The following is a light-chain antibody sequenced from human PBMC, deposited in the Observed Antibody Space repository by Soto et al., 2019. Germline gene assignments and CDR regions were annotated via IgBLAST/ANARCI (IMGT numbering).Light chain of an antibody. CDR1: SSDVGGYNY. CDR2: EVS. J-gene: IGLJ1*01. Sequence: QSALTQPPSASGSPGQSVTLSCTGTSSDVGGYNYVSWYQQHPGKAPKLMIYEVSKRPSGVPDRFSGAKSGNTASLTVSGRQAEDEADYYCSSYAGSNNLGVFGTGTKLTVL. CDR3: SSYAGSNNLGV. V-gene: IGLV2-8*01.